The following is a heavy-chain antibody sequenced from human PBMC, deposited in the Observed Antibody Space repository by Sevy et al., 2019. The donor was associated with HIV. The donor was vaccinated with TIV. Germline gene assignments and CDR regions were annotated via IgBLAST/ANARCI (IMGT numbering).Heavy chain of an antibody. D-gene: IGHD6-13*01. CDR2: ISYDRSYK. V-gene: IGHV3-30*03. CDR3: ARDSGYSINWYPAY. CDR1: GFTFSSHG. Sequence: GGSQRLSCAASGFTFSSHGMHWVRQAPGKGLEWVAVISYDRSYKSYGDSVKGRFTISRDDSKNTLYLQMNSLRPEDTAVYYCARDSGYSINWYPAYWGQGTLVTVSS. J-gene: IGHJ4*02.